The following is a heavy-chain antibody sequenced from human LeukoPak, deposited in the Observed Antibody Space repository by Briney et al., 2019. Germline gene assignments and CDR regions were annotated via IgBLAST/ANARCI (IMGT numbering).Heavy chain of an antibody. Sequence: PGGSLRLSCAASGFTFSNAWMSWVRQAPGKGLEWVSVIYGDDETNYADSVKGRFTISRDNAKNSLYLQMNSLRAEDTAIYYCAKTLNGEYSSGWSPFDYWGQGTLVTVSS. V-gene: IGHV3-53*01. CDR3: AKTLNGEYSSGWSPFDY. CDR2: IYGDDET. CDR1: GFTFSNAW. D-gene: IGHD6-19*01. J-gene: IGHJ4*02.